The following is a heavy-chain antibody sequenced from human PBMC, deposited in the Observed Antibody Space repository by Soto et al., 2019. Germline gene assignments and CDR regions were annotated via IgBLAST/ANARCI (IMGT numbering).Heavy chain of an antibody. CDR3: ANLDTAEIQTAAY. D-gene: IGHD2-15*01. CDR2: INRGASGT. Sequence: GGPKRLSCAGSGFIVSAYWMSWFRHAPGKGLEWVAMINRGASGTHYVDSVKGRFTISRDNAKNSLYLQMNSLRVEDTAVYYCANLDTAEIQTAAYWGQRTLVTVSS. V-gene: IGHV3-7*01. J-gene: IGHJ4*02. CDR1: GFIVSAYW.